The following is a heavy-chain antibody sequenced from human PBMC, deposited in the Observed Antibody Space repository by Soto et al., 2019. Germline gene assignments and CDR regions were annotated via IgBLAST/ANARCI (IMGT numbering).Heavy chain of an antibody. CDR2: IWYDGSNK. J-gene: IGHJ4*02. CDR3: ARERYCSSTSCYLCVY. D-gene: IGHD2-2*01. CDR1: GFTFSSYG. V-gene: IGHV3-33*01. Sequence: PGGSLRLSCAASGFTFSSYGVHWVRQAPGKWLEWVAVIWYDGSNKYYADSVKGRFTISRDNSKNTLYLQMNSLRAEDTAVYYCARERYCSSTSCYLCVYSGPGTLVTVSS.